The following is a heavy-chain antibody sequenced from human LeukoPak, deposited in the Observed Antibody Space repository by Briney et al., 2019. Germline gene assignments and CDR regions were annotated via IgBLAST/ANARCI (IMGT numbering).Heavy chain of an antibody. CDR1: VGSISSGDYY. J-gene: IGHJ6*03. CDR3: ARGPTYYDSLSGPKYYMYV. D-gene: IGHD3-3*01. Sequence: SETLSLTCTVSVGSISSGDYYWSWIRQPPGEGLEWIGYIYYSGSTYYNPSLKSRVTVSVDTSKNQFSLKLSSVTAADAAVYYCARGPTYYDSLSGPKYYMYVWVKGTTVTVSS. V-gene: IGHV4-30-4*08. CDR2: IYYSGST.